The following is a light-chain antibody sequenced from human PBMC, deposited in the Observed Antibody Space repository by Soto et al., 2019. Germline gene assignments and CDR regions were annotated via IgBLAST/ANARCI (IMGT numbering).Light chain of an antibody. CDR3: QQYGTSPRT. Sequence: EIVLTHSPGTLSLSPGERATLSCRASQSVSSSYLAWYQQKPGQAPRLLIYGASSRATGIPDRFSGSGSGTDFTLTISRLEPEDFAVYFCQQYGTSPRTFCQGTKVDI. CDR2: GAS. J-gene: IGKJ1*01. CDR1: QSVSSSY. V-gene: IGKV3-20*01.